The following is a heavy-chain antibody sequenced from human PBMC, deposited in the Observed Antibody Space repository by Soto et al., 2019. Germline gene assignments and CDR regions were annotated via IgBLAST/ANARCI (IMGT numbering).Heavy chain of an antibody. CDR3: ARGWGFGVVDYYYMDV. CDR2: IDWDDDK. V-gene: IGHV2-70*11. Sequence: GSGPTLVNPTQTLTLTCTFSGFSLSTSGMCVSWIRQPPGKALEWLARIDWDDDKYYSTSLKTRLTISKDTSKNQVVLTMTNMDPVDTATYYCARGWGFGVVDYYYMDVWGKGTTVTVSS. D-gene: IGHD3-3*01. J-gene: IGHJ6*03. CDR1: GFSLSTSGMC.